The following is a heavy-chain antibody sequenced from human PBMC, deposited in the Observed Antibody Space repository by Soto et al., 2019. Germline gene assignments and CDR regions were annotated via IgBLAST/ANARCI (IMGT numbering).Heavy chain of an antibody. CDR1: GGTFSSYT. Sequence: ASVKVSCKASGGTFSSYTISWVRQAPGQGLEWMGWISAYNGNTNYAQKLQGRVTMTTDTSTSTAYMELRSLRPDDTAVYYCARDPPTIASAGREDYWGQGTLVTVSS. V-gene: IGHV1-18*01. CDR3: ARDPPTIASAGREDY. CDR2: ISAYNGNT. D-gene: IGHD6-13*01. J-gene: IGHJ4*02.